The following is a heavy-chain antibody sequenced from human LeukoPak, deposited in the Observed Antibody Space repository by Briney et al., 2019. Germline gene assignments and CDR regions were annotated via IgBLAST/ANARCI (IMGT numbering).Heavy chain of an antibody. V-gene: IGHV2-70*11. CDR3: ARILEGHYYGMDV. J-gene: IGHJ6*02. Sequence: SGPALVKPTQILTLTCTFSGFSLSTSGMCVNWIRQPPGKALEWLTRIDWDDDKYYSTSLKTRLTISKDTSKNQVVLTVTNVDPVDTATYYCARILEGHYYGMDVWGQGTTVTVPS. CDR1: GFSLSTSGMC. CDR2: IDWDDDK.